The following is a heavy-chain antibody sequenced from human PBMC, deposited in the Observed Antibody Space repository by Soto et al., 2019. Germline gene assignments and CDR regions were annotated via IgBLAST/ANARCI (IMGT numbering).Heavy chain of an antibody. CDR1: GFIFSSFW. Sequence: GGSLRLSCTASGFIFSSFWMNWVRQAPGKGLEWVANIKQDGGEKFYVDSVKGRFTISRDNAKNSLYLQMNSLRAEDTAVYYCATGLYSNLIWGQGTMVTVSS. V-gene: IGHV3-7*01. CDR2: IKQDGGEK. J-gene: IGHJ3*02. CDR3: ATGLYSNLI. D-gene: IGHD6-13*01.